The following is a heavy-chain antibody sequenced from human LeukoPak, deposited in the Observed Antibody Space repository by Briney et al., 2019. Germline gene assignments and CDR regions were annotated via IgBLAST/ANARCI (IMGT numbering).Heavy chain of an antibody. CDR2: ISSDSSYI. CDR1: GFTSSSYT. D-gene: IGHD3-22*01. J-gene: IGHJ4*02. Sequence: GGSLRLSCAASGFTSSSYTVNWVRQAPGKGLEWVSSISSDSSYIYYADSVKGRFTISRDNAKNSLYLQMDSLRAEDTAVYYCARNYYDSSSYTTPGYWGQGTLVTVSS. CDR3: ARNYYDSSSYTTPGY. V-gene: IGHV3-21*01.